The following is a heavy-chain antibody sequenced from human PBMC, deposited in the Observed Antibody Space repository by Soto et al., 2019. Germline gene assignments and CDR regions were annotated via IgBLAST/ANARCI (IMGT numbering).Heavy chain of an antibody. CDR3: ARERTRGFDP. CDR1: GYTFTSYD. CDR2: MNPNSGNT. V-gene: IGHV1-8*01. J-gene: IGHJ5*02. Sequence: QVHLVQSGAEVRKPGASVKVSCKASGYTFTSYDINWVRQATGQGLEWMGWMNPNSGNTAYAQKYQGRVTMTRNTSISTAHLELSSLRSEDTAVYYCARERTRGFDPWGQGTLVTVSS.